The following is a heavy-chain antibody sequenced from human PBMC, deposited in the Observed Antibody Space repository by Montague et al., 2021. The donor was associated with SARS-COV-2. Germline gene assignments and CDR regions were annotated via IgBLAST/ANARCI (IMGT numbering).Heavy chain of an antibody. J-gene: IGHJ4*02. Sequence: SLRLSCAASGFTFSIYSMNWVRQAPGKGLEWVSYITVTSSLVHYXDSLKGRFTISRDNAQNSLYLQMSSLRDEDTAVYYCARYNVHIDYWGLGTPVTVSS. CDR2: ITVTSSLV. CDR1: GFTFSIYS. CDR3: ARYNVHIDY. D-gene: IGHD1-1*01. V-gene: IGHV3-48*02.